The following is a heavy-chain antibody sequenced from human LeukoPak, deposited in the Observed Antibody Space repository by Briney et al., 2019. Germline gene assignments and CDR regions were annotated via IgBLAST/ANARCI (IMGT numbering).Heavy chain of an antibody. V-gene: IGHV3-48*01. CDR3: ARLQQWQVSVTVRYFDL. D-gene: IGHD6-19*01. CDR2: FSSSSNTI. CDR1: GFTFSSYS. J-gene: IGHJ2*01. Sequence: GGSLRLSCAASGFTFSSYSMNWVRQAPGKGLEWVSYFSSSSNTIYYADSVEGRFTISRDNAKNSLYLQMNSLRVEDTAVYYCARLQQWQVSVTVRYFDLWGRGTLVTVSS.